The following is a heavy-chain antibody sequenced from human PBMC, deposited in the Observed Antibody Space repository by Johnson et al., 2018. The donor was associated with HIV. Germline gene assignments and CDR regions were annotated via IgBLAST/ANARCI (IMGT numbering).Heavy chain of an antibody. CDR2: ISYDGSNK. CDR1: GFTLSDYY. Sequence: VQLVESGGGLVKPGESLRLSCIVSGFTLSDYYMSWIRQAPGKGLEWVAVISYDGSNKYFTDSVRGRFTISRDNSKNTLFLQMNSLRAEDTAVYYCVRRFYDSSAFDIWGQGTLVTVSS. D-gene: IGHD3-22*01. CDR3: VRRFYDSSAFDI. J-gene: IGHJ3*02. V-gene: IGHV3-30*03.